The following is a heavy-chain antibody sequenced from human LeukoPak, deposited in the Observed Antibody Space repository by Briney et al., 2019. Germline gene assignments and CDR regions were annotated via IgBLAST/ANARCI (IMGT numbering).Heavy chain of an antibody. J-gene: IGHJ3*02. CDR2: IYYSASN. Sequence: PSQTLSLTCTVSGGSITSGDYYWSRLPPPPGKGLEWIRYIYYSASNYYNPSLKSPVSISVDTSKNLFSLKLSSVTAADTAVYYCARVYDFWSGYSFGAFNIWGQGTMVTVSS. CDR3: ARVYDFWSGYSFGAFNI. V-gene: IGHV4-30-4*01. CDR1: GGSITSGDYY. D-gene: IGHD3-3*01.